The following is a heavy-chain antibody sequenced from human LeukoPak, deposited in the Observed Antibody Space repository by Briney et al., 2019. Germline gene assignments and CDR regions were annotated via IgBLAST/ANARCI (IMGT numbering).Heavy chain of an antibody. D-gene: IGHD3-10*01. V-gene: IGHV3-48*02. Sequence: GGSLRLSCVASGLTVSSYSMNWVRQAPGKGLEWVSYISSSSSTIYYADSVKGRFTISRDNAKISLDLQMNSLRDEDTAVYYCARFRVAGPGDYWGQGTLVTVSS. CDR2: ISSSSSTI. CDR1: GLTVSSYS. CDR3: ARFRVAGPGDY. J-gene: IGHJ4*02.